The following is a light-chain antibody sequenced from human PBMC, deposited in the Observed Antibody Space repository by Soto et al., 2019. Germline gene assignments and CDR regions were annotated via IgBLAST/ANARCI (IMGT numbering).Light chain of an antibody. Sequence: EIVLTQSPGTLSLSPGERATLACRASQSVSNNYLAWCQQKPGQAPRLLIYGASNRATGIPDRFSGSGSGTDFCLTVSRLEPEDFAVYYSQHYGISPPCTVGPGTTVDIK. CDR1: QSVSNNY. V-gene: IGKV3-20*01. CDR2: GAS. J-gene: IGKJ3*01. CDR3: QHYGISPPCT.